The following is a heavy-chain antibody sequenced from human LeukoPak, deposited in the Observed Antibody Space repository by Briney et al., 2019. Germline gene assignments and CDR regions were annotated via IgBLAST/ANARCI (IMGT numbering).Heavy chain of an antibody. CDR3: ARDQGLQEYFDY. D-gene: IGHD6-25*01. Sequence: GGSLRLSCAASGFTFSSYGMHWVRQAPGKGLEWVAFIRYDGSNKYYADSVKGRFTISRDNAKNSLYLQMNSLRAEDTAVYYCARDQGLQEYFDYWGQGTLVTVSS. CDR2: IRYDGSNK. V-gene: IGHV3-30*02. J-gene: IGHJ4*02. CDR1: GFTFSSYG.